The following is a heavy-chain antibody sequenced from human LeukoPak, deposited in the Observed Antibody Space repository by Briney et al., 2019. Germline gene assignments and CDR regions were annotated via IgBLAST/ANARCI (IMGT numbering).Heavy chain of an antibody. J-gene: IGHJ6*02. CDR1: GFTFSSYW. Sequence: PGGSLRLSCAASGFTFSSYWMHWVRQAPGKGLVWDSRINSDGSSTSYADSVKGRLTISRDNAKNTLYLQMNSLRAEDTAVYYCARDGMVRGVIQYYYGMDVWGQGTTVTVSS. CDR2: INSDGSST. V-gene: IGHV3-74*01. D-gene: IGHD3-10*01. CDR3: ARDGMVRGVIQYYYGMDV.